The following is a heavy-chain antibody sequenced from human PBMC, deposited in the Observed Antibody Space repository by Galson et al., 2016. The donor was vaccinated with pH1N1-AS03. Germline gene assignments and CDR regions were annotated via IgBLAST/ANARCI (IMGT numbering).Heavy chain of an antibody. Sequence: SLRLSCAASGFTFNNYWMSWVRQAPGKGLEWVANINQDGSAVHYVDSVKGRFTISGDNAKNSLSLQMNSLRDEDTAVYYCTRGGYSSTWYWVYWGQGTLVTVSS. D-gene: IGHD6-13*01. CDR2: INQDGSAV. CDR3: TRGGYSSTWYWVY. V-gene: IGHV3-7*03. CDR1: GFTFNNYW. J-gene: IGHJ4*02.